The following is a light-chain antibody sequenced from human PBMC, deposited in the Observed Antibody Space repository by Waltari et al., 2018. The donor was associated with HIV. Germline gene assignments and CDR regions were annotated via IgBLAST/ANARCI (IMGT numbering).Light chain of an antibody. Sequence: NFLPAQPPPVSESPVRTVTIYRTRTSSSISRHFVQWYQERPGSDPRTVTYENKERPSGVPDRFSGSIDTSSNSASLTISGLQTEDEADYYCQSFGPKSWVFGGGTRLTVL. CDR3: QSFGPKSWV. CDR2: ENK. V-gene: IGLV6-57*03. CDR1: SSSISRHF. J-gene: IGLJ3*02.